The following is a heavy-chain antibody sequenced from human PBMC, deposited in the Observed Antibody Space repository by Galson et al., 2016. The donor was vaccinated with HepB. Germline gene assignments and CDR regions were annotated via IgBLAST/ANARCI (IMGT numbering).Heavy chain of an antibody. D-gene: IGHD3-3*01. CDR3: AKAISGYDFWSGYYNPYYYYGLDV. CDR2: ISGDGDGVDGT. Sequence: SLRLSCAASGFTFSSYAMSWVRLAPGKGLEWVSTISGDGDGVDGTYHADSVRGRFTISRDNSKNTLFLQMNSLRAEDTALYYCAKAISGYDFWSGYYNPYYYYGLDVWGQGTTVIVSS. J-gene: IGHJ6*02. V-gene: IGHV3-23*01. CDR1: GFTFSSYA.